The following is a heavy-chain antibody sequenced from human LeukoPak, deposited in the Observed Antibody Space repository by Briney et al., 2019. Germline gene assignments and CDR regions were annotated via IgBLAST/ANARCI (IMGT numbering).Heavy chain of an antibody. V-gene: IGHV3-48*01. CDR3: ARGNSPHFDWLLRRKYYFDY. D-gene: IGHD3-9*01. CDR2: ISSSSSTI. CDR1: GFTFSSYS. Sequence: GGSLRLSCAASGFTFSSYSMNWVGQAPGKGLEWVSYISSSSSTIYYADSVKGRFTISRDNAKNSLYLQMNSLRAEDTAVYYCARGNSPHFDWLLRRKYYFDYWGQGTLVTVSS. J-gene: IGHJ4*02.